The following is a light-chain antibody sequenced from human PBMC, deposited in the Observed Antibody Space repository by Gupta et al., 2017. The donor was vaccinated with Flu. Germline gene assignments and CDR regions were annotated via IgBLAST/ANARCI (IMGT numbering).Light chain of an antibody. Sequence: QSVMTQPPSASGTPGQRVTISCSGSSPSIATNTINWYHQLPGSAPKLLIDSNNQRPSGVKDRLACSNSCTYDSRALRGLKSEDEADDDCEAWPDRLNGGGFGGGTKLTVL. V-gene: IGLV1-44*01. CDR2: SNN. CDR3: EAWPDRLNGGG. J-gene: IGLJ3*02. CDR1: SPSIATNT.